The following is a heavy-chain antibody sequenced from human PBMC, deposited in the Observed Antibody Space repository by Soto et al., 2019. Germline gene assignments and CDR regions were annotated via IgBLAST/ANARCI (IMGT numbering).Heavy chain of an antibody. D-gene: IGHD3-3*01. CDR3: AKEGLHYDFWSGYFY. Sequence: QVQLVESGGGVVQPGRSLRLSCAASGFTFSSYGMHWVRQAPGKGLEWVAVISYDGSNKYYADSVKGRFTISRENSKNTLYLQMNSLRAEDTAVYYCAKEGLHYDFWSGYFYWGQGTLVTVSS. V-gene: IGHV3-30*18. CDR1: GFTFSSYG. CDR2: ISYDGSNK. J-gene: IGHJ4*02.